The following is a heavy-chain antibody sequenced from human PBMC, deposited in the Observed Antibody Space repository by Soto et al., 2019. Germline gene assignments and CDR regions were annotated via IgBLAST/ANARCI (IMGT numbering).Heavy chain of an antibody. CDR2: IYHSGST. CDR3: ARGGYSAGTRAYYYYGMDV. CDR1: GGSISSGGYS. V-gene: IGHV4-30-2*01. Sequence: SETLSLTCAVSGGSISSGGYSWSWIRQPPGKGLEWIGYIYHSGSTYYNPSLKGRVTISVDRSKNQFSLKLSSVTAADTAVYYCARGGYSAGTRAYYYYGMDVWGQGTTVTVSS. J-gene: IGHJ6*02. D-gene: IGHD6-13*01.